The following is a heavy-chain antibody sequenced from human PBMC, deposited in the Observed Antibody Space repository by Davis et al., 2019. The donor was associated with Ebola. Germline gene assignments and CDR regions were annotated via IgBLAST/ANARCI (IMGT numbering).Heavy chain of an antibody. Sequence: ASVKVSCKASGYIFTTYPMHWVRQAPGQRPEWMGWINTDTGKAKYSQKFQGRVTISRDTSANTAYMEMNGLTSDDTSLYYCARDPKPNDYGDYPGYWGQGTLITVSS. CDR2: INTDTGKA. CDR1: GYIFTTYP. J-gene: IGHJ4*02. V-gene: IGHV1-3*04. CDR3: ARDPKPNDYGDYPGY. D-gene: IGHD4-17*01.